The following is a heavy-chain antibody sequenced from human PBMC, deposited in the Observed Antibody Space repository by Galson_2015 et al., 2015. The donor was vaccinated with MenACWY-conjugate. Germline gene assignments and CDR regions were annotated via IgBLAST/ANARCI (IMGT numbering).Heavy chain of an antibody. J-gene: IGHJ4*02. CDR2: ISDDGSNK. D-gene: IGHD2-15*01. CDR3: ARGCSGGDCYSCKDY. V-gene: IGHV3-30*04. CDR1: GFSFRSYA. Sequence: SLRLSCAASGFSFRSYAMHWVRQAPGKGLEWVAVISDDGSNKYYADSVKGRFTISRDNSKGTLYLQMSSLTADDTAVYYCARGCSGGDCYSCKDYWGQGTLVTVSS.